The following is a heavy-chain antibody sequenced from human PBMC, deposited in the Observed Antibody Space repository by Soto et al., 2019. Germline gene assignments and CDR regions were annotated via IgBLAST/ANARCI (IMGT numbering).Heavy chain of an antibody. J-gene: IGHJ4*02. Sequence: GESLKISCKASGYSFNVYWIAWVRQMPGKGLEWMGVVYPGDSAIRYSPSFEGQVTISADMSVTAAYLQWSSLKASDTAMYYCARQYGSGSLDYWGRGTLVTVSS. V-gene: IGHV5-51*01. CDR2: VYPGDSAI. CDR1: GYSFNVYW. D-gene: IGHD3-10*01. CDR3: ARQYGSGSLDY.